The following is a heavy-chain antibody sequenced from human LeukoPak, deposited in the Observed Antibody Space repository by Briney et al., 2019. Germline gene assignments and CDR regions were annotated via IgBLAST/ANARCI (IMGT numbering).Heavy chain of an antibody. D-gene: IGHD5-12*01. J-gene: IGHJ6*03. CDR1: GGSISSYY. V-gene: IGHV4-59*01. CDR2: IYYSGST. CDR3: ARTTEGYAGGPGYSYYYYMDV. Sequence: SEALSLTCTVSGGSISSYYWSWIRQPPGKGLEWIGYIYYSGSTNYNPSLKSRVTISVDTSKNQVSLKLRSVTAADTAVYYCARTTEGYAGGPGYSYYYYMDVWGKGTTVTISS.